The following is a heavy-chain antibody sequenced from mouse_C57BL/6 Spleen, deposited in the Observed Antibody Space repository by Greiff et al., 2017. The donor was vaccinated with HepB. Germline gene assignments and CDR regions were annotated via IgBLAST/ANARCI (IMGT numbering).Heavy chain of an antibody. CDR2: INPGSGGT. Sequence: QVQLQQSGAELVRPGTSVKVSCKASGYAFTNYLIEWVKQRPGQGLEWIGVINPGSGGTNYNEKFKGKATLTADKSSSTAYMQLSSLTSEDSAVYFCARWGRSEGYWGQGTLVTVSA. J-gene: IGHJ3*01. CDR1: GYAFTNYL. D-gene: IGHD6-1*01. CDR3: ARWGRSEGY. V-gene: IGHV1-54*01.